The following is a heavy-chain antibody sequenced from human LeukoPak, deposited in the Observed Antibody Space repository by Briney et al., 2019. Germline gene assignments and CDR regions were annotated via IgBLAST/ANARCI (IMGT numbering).Heavy chain of an antibody. CDR1: GFSLTSSA. D-gene: IGHD3-3*01. Sequence: SGGSLRLSCAASGFSLTSSAMNWVRQAPGKGLEWVSSINSVSSHIYYANSVRGRFTISRDNAKNSLYLQMNSLRAEDTAVYYCAEAELGVDTFFDYWGQGTLVTVSS. V-gene: IGHV3-21*01. J-gene: IGHJ4*02. CDR2: INSVSSHI. CDR3: AEAELGVDTFFDY.